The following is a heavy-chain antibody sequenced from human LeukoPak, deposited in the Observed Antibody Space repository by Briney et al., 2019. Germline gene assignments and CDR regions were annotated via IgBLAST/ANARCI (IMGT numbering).Heavy chain of an antibody. V-gene: IGHV4-34*01. D-gene: IGHD3-22*01. CDR3: ASGVYYDLG. Sequence: SETLSLTCAVYGGSFSGHYWSWIRQPPGKGLEWIGSIYYSGSTYYNPSLKSRVTISVDTSKNQFSLKLSSVPAADTAVYYCASGVYYDLGWGQGTLVTVSS. J-gene: IGHJ4*02. CDR2: IYYSGST. CDR1: GGSFSGHY.